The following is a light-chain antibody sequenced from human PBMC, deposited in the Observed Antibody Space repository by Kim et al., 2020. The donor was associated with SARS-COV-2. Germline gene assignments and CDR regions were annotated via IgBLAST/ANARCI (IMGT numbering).Light chain of an antibody. CDR2: DAS. J-gene: IGKJ2*01. CDR3: QQYNSYSFT. Sequence: DIQMTQSPSTLSASVGDRVTITCRASQSISSWLAWYQQKPGKAPKVLIYDASSLESWVPSRFSGSGSGTEFTLTISSLQPDDFATYYCQQYNSYSFTFGQGTKLEI. CDR1: QSISSW. V-gene: IGKV1-5*01.